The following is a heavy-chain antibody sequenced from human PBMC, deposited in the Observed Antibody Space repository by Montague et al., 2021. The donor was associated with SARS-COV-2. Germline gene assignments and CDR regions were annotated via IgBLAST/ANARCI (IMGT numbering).Heavy chain of an antibody. CDR3: ARGRPVQGSFRHFDSISSGALDI. CDR1: RGSFSNYY. Sequence: SETLSLTCAVSRGSFSNYYWTWIRQSPGKGLEWIGEINQGGAPNYTPSPKSRVTISLDTSKKKISLKLNSVTVADTAVFFCARGRPVQGSFRHFDSISSGALDIWAQGSLVIVS. V-gene: IGHV4-34*01. D-gene: IGHD3-9*01. CDR2: INQGGAP. J-gene: IGHJ3*02.